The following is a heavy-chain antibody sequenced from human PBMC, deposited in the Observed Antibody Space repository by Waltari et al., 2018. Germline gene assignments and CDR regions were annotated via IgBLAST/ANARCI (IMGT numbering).Heavy chain of an antibody. CDR3: AGGETAVLDY. V-gene: IGHV3-53*01. D-gene: IGHD6-6*01. J-gene: IGHJ4*01. CDR2: IYSGGRT. Sequence: EVQLVESGGGLIQPGGSLRLSWEVSGCNNNSNYLPWVRQDPGKGLEWVSVIYSGGRTDYPLSMKGRVTISRDTYKNLVFLEMKSLRAEDTAVYYCAGGETAVLDYWGHGTLVTVSS. CDR1: GCNNNSNY.